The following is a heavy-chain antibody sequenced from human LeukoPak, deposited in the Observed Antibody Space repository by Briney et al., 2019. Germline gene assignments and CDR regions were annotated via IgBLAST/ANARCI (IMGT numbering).Heavy chain of an antibody. D-gene: IGHD3-22*01. J-gene: IGHJ4*02. CDR1: GGSISSSSYY. V-gene: IGHV4-39*07. CDR3: ARRRYTSGYLDY. Sequence: SETLSLTCTVSGGSISSSSYYWGWIRQPPGKGLEWIGSIYYSGSTYYNPSLKSRVTISVDTSKNQFSLKLTSVTAADTAVYYCARRRYTSGYLDYWGQGTLVTVSS. CDR2: IYYSGST.